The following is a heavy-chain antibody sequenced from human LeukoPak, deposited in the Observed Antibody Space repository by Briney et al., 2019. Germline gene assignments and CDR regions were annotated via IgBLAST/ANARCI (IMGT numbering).Heavy chain of an antibody. CDR2: ISSSSSYI. CDR1: GFTFSSYS. V-gene: IGHV3-21*01. CDR3: ARDHLYSSSPEY. D-gene: IGHD6-6*01. J-gene: IGHJ4*02. Sequence: GGSLRLSCAASGFTFSSYSMNWVRQAPGKGLEWVSSISSSSSYIYYADSVKGRFTISRDNAKNSLYLQMNSLRAEDTAEYYCARDHLYSSSPEYWGQGTLVTVSS.